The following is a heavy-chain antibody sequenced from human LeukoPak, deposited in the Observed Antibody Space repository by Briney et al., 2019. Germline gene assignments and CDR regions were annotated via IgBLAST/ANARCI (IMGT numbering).Heavy chain of an antibody. J-gene: IGHJ6*02. V-gene: IGHV4-34*01. CDR1: TGSFSGYY. D-gene: IGHD3-10*01. Sequence: SETLSLTCAVYTGSFSGYYWSWIRQPPGKGLEWIGEINHSGSTNHNPSLKSRVTISVDTSKNQFSLKLSSVTAADTAVYYCARDRPYGSGSSFSLGVDVWGQGTTVTVSS. CDR3: ARDRPYGSGSSFSLGVDV. CDR2: INHSGST.